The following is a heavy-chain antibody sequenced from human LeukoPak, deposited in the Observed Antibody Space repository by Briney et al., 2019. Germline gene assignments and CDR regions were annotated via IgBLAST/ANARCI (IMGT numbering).Heavy chain of an antibody. CDR3: ARPSITMVRGGAYDI. V-gene: IGHV4-59*08. D-gene: IGHD3-10*01. CDR1: GGSISSYY. J-gene: IGHJ3*02. CDR2: IYYSGST. Sequence: SETLSLTCTGSGGSISSYYWSWIRQPPGKGLEWIGFIYYSGSTNYNPSLKVRVTISVDTSKTQFSLKLSSVTAADTAVYYCARPSITMVRGGAYDIWGQGTMVTVSS.